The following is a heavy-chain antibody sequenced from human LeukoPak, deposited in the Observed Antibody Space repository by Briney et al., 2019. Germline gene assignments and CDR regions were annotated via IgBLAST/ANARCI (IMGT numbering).Heavy chain of an antibody. CDR1: GFTFSSYA. J-gene: IGHJ4*02. CDR2: ISSNGGST. D-gene: IGHD5-18*01. CDR3: ARGGVGLTAMVGPFDY. V-gene: IGHV3-64*01. Sequence: PGGSLRLSCTASGFTFSSYAMHWVRQAPGKGLEYVSAISSNGGSTYYANSVKGRFTISRDNAKNTVYLQMGSLRPEDMAVYYCARGGVGLTAMVGPFDYWGQGTLVTVSS.